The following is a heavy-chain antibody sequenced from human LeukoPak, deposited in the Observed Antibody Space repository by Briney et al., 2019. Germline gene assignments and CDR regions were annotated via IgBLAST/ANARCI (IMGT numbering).Heavy chain of an antibody. Sequence: GSSVKVSCKASGGTFSSYAISWVRQAPGQGLEWMGGIIPIFGTANYAQKFQGRVTITADESTSTAYMELSSLRSEDTAVYYCARDGSRYCSGGSCYSGAGRFDPWGQGTLVTVSS. J-gene: IGHJ5*02. CDR1: GGTFSSYA. CDR2: IIPIFGTA. CDR3: ARDGSRYCSGGSCYSGAGRFDP. D-gene: IGHD2-15*01. V-gene: IGHV1-69*01.